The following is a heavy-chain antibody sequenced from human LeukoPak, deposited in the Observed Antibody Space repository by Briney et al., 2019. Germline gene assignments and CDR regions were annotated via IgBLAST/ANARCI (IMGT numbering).Heavy chain of an antibody. D-gene: IGHD2-2*02. CDR3: ARDAIYCSSTSCYNYYYYGMDV. V-gene: IGHV3-7*03. CDR1: GFTFSSYW. CDR2: IKQDGSEE. J-gene: IGHJ6*04. Sequence: GGSLRLSCAASGFTFSSYWMTWVRQAPGKGLEWVANIKQDGSEEYYVDSVKGRFTISRDNAKNSLYLQMNSLRAEDTAVYYCARDAIYCSSTSCYNYYYYGMDVWGKGTTVTVSS.